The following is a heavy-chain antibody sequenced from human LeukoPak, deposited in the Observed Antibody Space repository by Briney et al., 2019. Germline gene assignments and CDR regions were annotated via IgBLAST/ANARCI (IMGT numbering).Heavy chain of an antibody. Sequence: GGSLRLSCAASGFIFDDYVMHWVRQAPGKGLEWVSGISWTGATLGYADSVKGRFTISRDDAKNSLYLQMNSLRVEDTAWYYCARERAAGTVIYFDYWGQGTLVTVSS. V-gene: IGHV3-9*01. CDR1: GFIFDDYV. CDR2: ISWTGATL. CDR3: ARERAAGTVIYFDY. D-gene: IGHD6-13*01. J-gene: IGHJ4*02.